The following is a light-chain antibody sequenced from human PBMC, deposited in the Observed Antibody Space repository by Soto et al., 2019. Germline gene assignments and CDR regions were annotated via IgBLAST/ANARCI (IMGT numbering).Light chain of an antibody. CDR3: QQYANVPYT. CDR2: GAS. Sequence: DIQMTQSPSSLSASVGDRVTLTCQASQGISKYLTWYQQEPGKAPKLLIYGASNLEPGVPSRFSGGGSGTDFTFTISSLRPEDIATYYCQQYANVPYTFGRGTKLEIK. J-gene: IGKJ2*01. V-gene: IGKV1-33*01. CDR1: QGISKY.